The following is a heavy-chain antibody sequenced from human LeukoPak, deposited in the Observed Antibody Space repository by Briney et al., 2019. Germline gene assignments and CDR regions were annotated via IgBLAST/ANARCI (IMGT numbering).Heavy chain of an antibody. CDR1: GYTLTELS. Sequence: ASVKVSCKVSGYTLTELSMHWVRQAPGKGLEWMGGFDPEDGETIYAQKFQGRVTMTEDTSTDTAYMELSSLRPEDTAVYYCATLKQNYDILTGYSENWFDPWGQGTLVTVSS. V-gene: IGHV1-24*01. CDR3: ATLKQNYDILTGYSENWFDP. D-gene: IGHD3-9*01. J-gene: IGHJ5*02. CDR2: FDPEDGET.